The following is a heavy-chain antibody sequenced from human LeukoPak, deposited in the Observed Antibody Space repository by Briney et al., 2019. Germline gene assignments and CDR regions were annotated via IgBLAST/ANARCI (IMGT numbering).Heavy chain of an antibody. CDR1: GFTFSSYW. V-gene: IGHV3-7*01. CDR2: IKLDGSEK. J-gene: IGHJ4*02. Sequence: PGGSLRLSCAASGFTFSSYWMSWVRQAPGKGLEWVANIKLDGSEKNYVDSVKGRFTISRDNAKNSVYLQMNSLRAEDTAVYYCARGGTATYYFVYWGQGTLVTVSS. D-gene: IGHD3-16*01. CDR3: ARGGTATYYFVY.